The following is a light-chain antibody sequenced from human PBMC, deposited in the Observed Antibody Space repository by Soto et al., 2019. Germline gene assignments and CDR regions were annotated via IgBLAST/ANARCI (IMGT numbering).Light chain of an antibody. V-gene: IGKV3-15*01. Sequence: EIVMTQSPAPLSVSPGERATLSCRASHRVSSYLAWYQQKPGQAPRLLIYATSTRATGIPARFSGSGSGTEFTLTISSLQSEDFAVYYCQQYNNWPLTFGGGTKVDSK. J-gene: IGKJ4*01. CDR3: QQYNNWPLT. CDR1: HRVSSY. CDR2: ATS.